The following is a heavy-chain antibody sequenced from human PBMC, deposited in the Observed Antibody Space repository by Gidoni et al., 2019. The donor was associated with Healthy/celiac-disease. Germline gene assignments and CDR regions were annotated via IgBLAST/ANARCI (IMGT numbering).Heavy chain of an antibody. J-gene: IGHJ3*02. D-gene: IGHD1-26*01. CDR3: ARRGGSYGRGAFDI. CDR2: IYYSGST. Sequence: QLQLQESGPGLVKPSETLSLTCTVSGGSISSSSYYWGWIRQPPGKGLEWIGSIYYSGSTYYNPSLKSRVTISVDTSKNQFSLKLSSVTAADTAVYYCARRGGSYGRGAFDIWGQGTMVTVSS. V-gene: IGHV4-39*01. CDR1: GGSISSSSYY.